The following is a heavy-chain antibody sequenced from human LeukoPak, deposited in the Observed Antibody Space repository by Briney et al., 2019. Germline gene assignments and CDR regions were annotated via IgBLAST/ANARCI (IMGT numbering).Heavy chain of an antibody. CDR2: IYYSGST. Sequence: SETLSLTCTVSGGSISSYFWSWLRQPQGKGLEWIGYIYYSGSTNYNPSLKSRVTISVDTSKNQFSLKLSSVTAADTAVYYCASARLGSGLEGAFDIWGLGTMVTVSS. CDR1: GGSISSYF. J-gene: IGHJ3*02. V-gene: IGHV4-59*01. CDR3: ASARLGSGLEGAFDI. D-gene: IGHD6-25*01.